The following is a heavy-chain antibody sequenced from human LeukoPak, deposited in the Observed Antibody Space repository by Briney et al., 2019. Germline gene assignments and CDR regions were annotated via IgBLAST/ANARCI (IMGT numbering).Heavy chain of an antibody. CDR3: AREHGAFDI. Sequence: GRSLRLSCAASGFTFSSYGMHWVRQAPGKGLEWVAVIWYDGSNKYYADSVKGRFTISRDNSKNTLYLQMNSLRAEDTAVYYCAREHGAFDIWGQGTMVTVSS. V-gene: IGHV3-33*01. CDR2: IWYDGSNK. CDR1: GFTFSSYG. J-gene: IGHJ3*02.